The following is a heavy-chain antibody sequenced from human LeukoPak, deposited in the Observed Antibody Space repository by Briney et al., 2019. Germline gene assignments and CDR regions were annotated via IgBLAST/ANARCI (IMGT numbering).Heavy chain of an antibody. J-gene: IGHJ4*02. Sequence: PGGSLRLSCAASGFTFSTFAMIWVRQPPGKGLEWVSSIFPSGGEIRCADSVRGRFTISRDNSKSTLSLQMNSLRAEDTAIYYCATYRQVLLPFESWGQGTLVTVSS. V-gene: IGHV3-23*01. D-gene: IGHD2-8*02. CDR1: GFTFSTFA. CDR2: IFPSGGEI. CDR3: ATYRQVLLPFES.